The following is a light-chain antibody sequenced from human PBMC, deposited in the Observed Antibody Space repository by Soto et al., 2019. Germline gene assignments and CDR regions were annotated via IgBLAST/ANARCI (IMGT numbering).Light chain of an antibody. V-gene: IGKV3-20*01. Sequence: EIVLTQSPGTLSLSPGERATLSCTASQSVSYVAWYQQKAGQGPRLLIYGASNRATGIPDRFSASGSGTDFTLTISRLEREDSAVYYCQQYGRSPPRTFGQGTKLEIK. CDR3: QQYGRSPPRT. CDR2: GAS. J-gene: IGKJ2*01. CDR1: QSVSY.